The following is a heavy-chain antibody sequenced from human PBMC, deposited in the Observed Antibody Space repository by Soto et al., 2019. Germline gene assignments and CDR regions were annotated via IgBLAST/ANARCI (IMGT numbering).Heavy chain of an antibody. CDR2: MNPNSGNT. CDR1: GYTFTSYD. V-gene: IGHV1-8*01. J-gene: IGHJ4*02. D-gene: IGHD6-19*01. CDR3: ARGAIHSSGWYVGY. Sequence: ASVKVSCKASGYTFTSYDINWVRQATGQGLEWMGWMNPNSGNTGYAQKFQGRVTMTRNTSISTAYMELSSLRSEDTAVYYCARGAIHSSGWYVGYWGQGTLVTVSS.